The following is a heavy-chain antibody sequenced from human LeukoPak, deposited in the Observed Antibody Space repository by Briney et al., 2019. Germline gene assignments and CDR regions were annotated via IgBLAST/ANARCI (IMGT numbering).Heavy chain of an antibody. CDR3: ARHDSSGYYYDH. CDR1: GGSMSNYY. J-gene: IGHJ5*02. CDR2: IYSSGST. Sequence: SETLSLTCTVTGGSMSNYYWGWIRQSPGKGLECVGYIYSSGSTHYNPSLKSRVTISLDTSKNQFSLKVSSVTAADTAVYYCARHDSSGYYYDHWGQGTLVTVSS. D-gene: IGHD3-22*01. V-gene: IGHV4-59*08.